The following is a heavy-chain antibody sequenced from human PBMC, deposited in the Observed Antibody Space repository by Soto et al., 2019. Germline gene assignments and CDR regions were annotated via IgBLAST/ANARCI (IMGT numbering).Heavy chain of an antibody. CDR1: GYSIGSGYY. CDR2: IYHSGST. D-gene: IGHD3-10*01. J-gene: IGHJ4*02. Sequence: PSETLSLTCAVSGYSIGSGYYWGWIRQPPGKGLEWIGSIYHSGSTYYNPSLKSRVTISVDTSKNQFSLKLSSVTAADTAVYYCARAGLLSVGEFDYWGQGTLVTVSS. V-gene: IGHV4-38-2*01. CDR3: ARAGLLSVGEFDY.